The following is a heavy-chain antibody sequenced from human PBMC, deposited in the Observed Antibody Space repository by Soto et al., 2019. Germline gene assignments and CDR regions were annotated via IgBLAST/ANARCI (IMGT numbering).Heavy chain of an antibody. CDR1: GYTLTELS. CDR3: ASSGSYSAWAFDI. J-gene: IGHJ3*02. CDR2: SDPEDGET. Sequence: ASVKVSCKVSGYTLTELSMHWVRQAPGKGLEWMGGSDPEDGETIYAQKFQGRVTMTEDTSTDTAYMELSSLRSEDTAVYYCASSGSYSAWAFDIWGQGTMVTVSS. D-gene: IGHD1-26*01. V-gene: IGHV1-24*01.